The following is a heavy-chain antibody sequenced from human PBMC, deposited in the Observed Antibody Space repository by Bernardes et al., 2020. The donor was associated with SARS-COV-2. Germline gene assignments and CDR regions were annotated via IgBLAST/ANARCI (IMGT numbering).Heavy chain of an antibody. D-gene: IGHD1-1*01. CDR1: GGSLSGTY. CDR3: ARAHLLTTTAFDY. CDR2: INHRGSI. Sequence: SETLSLTCAVYGGSLSGTYWGWIRQLPGQGLAWIGDINHRGSINYNPSLKSRVTISGDTSKNQLSLRLSSVTAADTAVYFCARAHLLTTTAFDYWGQGSLVTVAS. J-gene: IGHJ4*02. V-gene: IGHV4-34*01.